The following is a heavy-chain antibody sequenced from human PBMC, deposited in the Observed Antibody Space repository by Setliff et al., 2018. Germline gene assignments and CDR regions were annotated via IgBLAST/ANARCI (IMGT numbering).Heavy chain of an antibody. Sequence: GASVKVSCKASGGTFNNYPISWVRQAPGQGLEWMGGIIPMFRTGKYAQKFQGRVTITADESTSTAYMELTSLRLEDTAVYYCLRDRPYSNSPEDAFDVWGQGTTVTVSS. CDR1: GGTFNNYP. V-gene: IGHV1-69*13. D-gene: IGHD6-6*01. CDR3: LRDRPYSNSPEDAFDV. CDR2: IIPMFRTG. J-gene: IGHJ3*01.